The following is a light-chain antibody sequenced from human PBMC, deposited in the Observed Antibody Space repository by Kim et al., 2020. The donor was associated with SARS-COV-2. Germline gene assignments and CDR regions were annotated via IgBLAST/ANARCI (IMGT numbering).Light chain of an antibody. CDR2: RAS. V-gene: IGKV3-15*01. CDR1: QTVDRN. J-gene: IGKJ4*01. Sequence: EIVMTQSPATLSVSPGERVTLSCRASQTVDRNLAWYQQKCGQPPRLLIYRASTRATDIPDRFSGSGSGTEFTLTIHSLRSEDSGNYYCQQFSKWPLTFGGGTKVDIK. CDR3: QQFSKWPLT.